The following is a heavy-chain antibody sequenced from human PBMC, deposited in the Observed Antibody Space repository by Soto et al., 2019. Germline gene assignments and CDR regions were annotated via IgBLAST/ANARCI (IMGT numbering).Heavy chain of an antibody. V-gene: IGHV1-8*01. D-gene: IGHD3-16*01. J-gene: IGHJ6*02. CDR3: ARGNPFNYAGFDV. Sequence: QAHLEQSGAEVKRPWASVKVSCKASGYPCSDFDINWLRQASGQVPEWMGWMNAKSGDTFFAQRFQGKFNMTWDTSLSTAYMEVGSLTSDDTAMYYCARGNPFNYAGFDVWGQGTTVAVSS. CDR1: GYPCSDFD. CDR2: MNAKSGDT.